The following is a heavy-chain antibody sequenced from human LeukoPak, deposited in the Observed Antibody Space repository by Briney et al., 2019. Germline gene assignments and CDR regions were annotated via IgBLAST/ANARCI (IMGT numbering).Heavy chain of an antibody. CDR1: GYTFTGYY. CDR3: ARVQDYYDSSGYYYREYYFDY. D-gene: IGHD3-22*01. Sequence: ASVKVSRKASGYTFTGYYMHWVRQAPGQGLEWMGWINPNSGGTNYAQKFQGRVTMTRDTSISTAYMELSRLRSDDTAVYYCARVQDYYDSSGYYYREYYFDYWGQGTLVTVSS. V-gene: IGHV1-2*02. J-gene: IGHJ4*02. CDR2: INPNSGGT.